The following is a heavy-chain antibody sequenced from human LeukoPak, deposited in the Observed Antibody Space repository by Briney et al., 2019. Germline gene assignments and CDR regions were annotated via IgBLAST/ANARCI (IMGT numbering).Heavy chain of an antibody. V-gene: IGHV1-2*06. CDR3: ARERSDY. CDR1: GYTFTAYY. J-gene: IGHJ4*02. Sequence: ASVKVSCKASGYTFTAYYIHWVRQAPGQGLEWMGRINPSSGGTNYAQNFQGRVTMTRDTSINTAYLELSGLRSDDTAVYYCARERSDYWGQGTLVTVSS. CDR2: INPSSGGT.